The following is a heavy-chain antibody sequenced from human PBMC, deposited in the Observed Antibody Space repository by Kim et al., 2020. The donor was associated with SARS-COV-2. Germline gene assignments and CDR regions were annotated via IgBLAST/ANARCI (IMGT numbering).Heavy chain of an antibody. CDR1: GYTFTSYD. CDR2: MNPNSGNT. J-gene: IGHJ4*02. D-gene: IGHD6-13*01. Sequence: ASVKVSCKASGYTFTSYDINWVRQATGQGLEWMGWMNPNSGNTGYAQKFQGRVTMTRNTSISTAYMELSSLRPEDTAVYYCARGAVYSSSWYVFDYWRQGTLVTVSS. V-gene: IGHV1-8*01. CDR3: ARGAVYSSSWYVFDY.